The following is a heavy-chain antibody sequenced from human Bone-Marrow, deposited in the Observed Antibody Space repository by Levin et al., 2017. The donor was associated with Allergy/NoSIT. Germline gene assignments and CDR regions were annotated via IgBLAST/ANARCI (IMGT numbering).Heavy chain of an antibody. D-gene: IGHD2-8*01. Sequence: ASETLSLTCSVAGYSISSGYFWAWIRQPPGKGLEWMGDIHHSGSTHYNASLKSRITISVDTSKNKFSLNLTSVTAADTAIYYCARYCTNGVCSRGAIDFWGQGTPVTVSS. CDR1: GYSISSGYF. J-gene: IGHJ4*02. CDR2: IHHSGST. CDR3: ARYCTNGVCSRGAIDF. V-gene: IGHV4-38-2*01.